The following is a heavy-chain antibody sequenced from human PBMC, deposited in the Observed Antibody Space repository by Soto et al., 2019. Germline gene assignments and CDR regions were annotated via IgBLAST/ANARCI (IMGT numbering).Heavy chain of an antibody. CDR1: GFTFSDYY. CDR3: ARDVDADFRTDFDY. V-gene: IGHV3-11*01. J-gene: IGHJ4*02. D-gene: IGHD4-17*01. Sequence: GGSLRLSCAASGFTFSDYYIHWIRRAPGKGLEWISYISGNGEIIQYAASARGRFTISRDNAENSVYLEMESLRDEDTALYYCARDVDADFRTDFDYWGRGTLVTVSS. CDR2: ISGNGEII.